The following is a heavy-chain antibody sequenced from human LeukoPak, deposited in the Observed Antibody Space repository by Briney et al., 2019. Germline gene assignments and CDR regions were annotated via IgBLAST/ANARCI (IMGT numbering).Heavy chain of an antibody. CDR3: ARDGVRNMGLRLDY. Sequence: SVKVSCKASGGTFGVNAIHWVRQAPGQGIEWMGDIIPVFPTSNYAQNYHGRVTFTADESTSTAYMELNSLTSEDTAIYYCARDGVRNMGLRLDYWGQGTLITVSS. D-gene: IGHD1-14*01. J-gene: IGHJ4*02. V-gene: IGHV1-69*01. CDR1: GGTFGVNA. CDR2: IIPVFPTS.